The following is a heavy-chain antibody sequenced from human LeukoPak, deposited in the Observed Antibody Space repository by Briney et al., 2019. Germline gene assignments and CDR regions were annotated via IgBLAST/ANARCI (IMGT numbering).Heavy chain of an antibody. D-gene: IGHD2-2*01. CDR2: MNPNSGNT. Sequence: ASVKVSCKASGYTFTSYDINWVGQATGQGLEWMGWMNPNSGNTGYAQKFQGRVTITRNTSISTAYMELSSLRSEDTAVYYCARGDYCSSTSCSNWFDPWGQGTLVTVSS. V-gene: IGHV1-8*03. CDR1: GYTFTSYD. J-gene: IGHJ5*02. CDR3: ARGDYCSSTSCSNWFDP.